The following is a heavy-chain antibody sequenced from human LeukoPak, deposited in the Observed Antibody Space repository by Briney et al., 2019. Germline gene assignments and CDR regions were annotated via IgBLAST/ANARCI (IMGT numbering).Heavy chain of an antibody. CDR2: IYYSGST. CDR3: ARGEGGDPPPGWFDP. D-gene: IGHD2-21*02. J-gene: IGHJ5*02. V-gene: IGHV4-31*03. CDR1: GGSISSGGYY. Sequence: SQTLSLTCTVSGGSISSGGYYWSWIRQHPGKGLEWIGYIYYSGSTYYNPSLKSRVTISVDTSKNQFSLKLSSVTAADTAVYYCARGEGGDPPPGWFDPWGQGTLVTVSS.